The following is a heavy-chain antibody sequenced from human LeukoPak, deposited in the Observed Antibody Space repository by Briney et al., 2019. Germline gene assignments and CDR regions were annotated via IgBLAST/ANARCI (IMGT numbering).Heavy chain of an antibody. CDR3: ARGGVGSGWDSDYYYMDV. J-gene: IGHJ6*03. CDR2: IIPIFGTS. D-gene: IGHD6-19*01. CDR1: GGTFFSYA. Sequence: SVKVSCKASGGTFFSYAISWVRQAPGQGLEWMGGIIPIFGTSNYAQKFQGRVTITADESTSTAYMELSSLRSEDTAVYYCARGGVGSGWDSDYYYMDVWGKGTTVTISS. V-gene: IGHV1-69*13.